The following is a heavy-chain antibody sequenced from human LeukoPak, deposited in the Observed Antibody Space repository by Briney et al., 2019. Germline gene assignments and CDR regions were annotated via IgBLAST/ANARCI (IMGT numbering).Heavy chain of an antibody. Sequence: PGGSLRLSCEASGFTFSTYWVTWVRQAPGKGLEWVANINQDGSEKYYVDSVKGRFTISRDNAKNSLYLQMNSLRAEDTAVYYCARDPHYDFWSGYYNYYYYYYYMDVWGKGTTVTVSS. CDR1: GFTFSTYW. CDR2: INQDGSEK. D-gene: IGHD3-3*01. V-gene: IGHV3-7*01. CDR3: ARDPHYDFWSGYYNYYYYYYYMDV. J-gene: IGHJ6*03.